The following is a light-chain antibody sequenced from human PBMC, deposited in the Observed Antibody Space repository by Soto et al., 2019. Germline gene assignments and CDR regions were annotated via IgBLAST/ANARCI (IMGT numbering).Light chain of an antibody. CDR1: SSDVAGYNY. CDR2: DVT. Sequence: QSALTQPRSVSGSPGQSVTISCTGTSSDVAGYNYVSWFQQHPGKAPKLMIYDVTERPSGVPDRISGSKSGNTASLTISGLQAEDEADYYCCSYAGSYTFIFGGGTKLTVL. V-gene: IGLV2-11*01. J-gene: IGLJ2*01. CDR3: CSYAGSYTFI.